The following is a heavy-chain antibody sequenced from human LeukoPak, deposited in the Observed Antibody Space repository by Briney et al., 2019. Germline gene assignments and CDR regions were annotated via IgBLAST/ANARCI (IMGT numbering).Heavy chain of an antibody. D-gene: IGHD1-26*01. J-gene: IGHJ4*02. Sequence: GGSLRLSCAASGFTFSSYGMSWVRQAPGKGLEWVSAISGSGGSTYYADSVKGRFTISRDNSKNTLYLQMNSLRAEDTAVYYCANHVGGSGSYLVYWGQGTLVTVSS. CDR1: GFTFSSYG. V-gene: IGHV3-23*01. CDR3: ANHVGGSGSYLVY. CDR2: ISGSGGST.